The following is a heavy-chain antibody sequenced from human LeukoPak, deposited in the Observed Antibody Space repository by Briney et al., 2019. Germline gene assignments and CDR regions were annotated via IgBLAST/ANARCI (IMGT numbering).Heavy chain of an antibody. CDR2: IYYSGST. Sequence: SETLSLTCTVSGGSISSSSYYWGWIRQPPGKGLEWIGSIYYSGSTYYNPSLKSRVTISVDTSKNQFSLKLSSVTAADTAVYYCARHGGGLRYFDWLSTYYFDYWGQGTLVTVSS. CDR1: GGSISSSSYY. V-gene: IGHV4-39*01. J-gene: IGHJ4*02. CDR3: ARHGGGLRYFDWLSTYYFDY. D-gene: IGHD3-9*01.